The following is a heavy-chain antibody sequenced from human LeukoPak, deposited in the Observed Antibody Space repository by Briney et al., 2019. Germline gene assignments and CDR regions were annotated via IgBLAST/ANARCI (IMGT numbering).Heavy chain of an antibody. CDR2: IHASGPT. CDR1: GYIFTSYW. CDR3: ARHDAGIAARPFDN. V-gene: IGHV4-4*09. D-gene: IGHD6-6*01. J-gene: IGHJ4*02. Sequence: ESLKISCKGSGYIFTSYWIGWVRQVPGKGLEWIAYIHASGPTNYNPSLKSRITISVDTSKNQFSLKLSSVTAADTAVYYCARHDAGIAARPFDNWGQGTLVTVSS.